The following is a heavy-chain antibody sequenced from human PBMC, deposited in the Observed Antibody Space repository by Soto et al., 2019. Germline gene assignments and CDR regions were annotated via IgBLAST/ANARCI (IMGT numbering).Heavy chain of an antibody. CDR3: ARGLRGISFSGMAV. Sequence: QVQLVESGGGVVQPARSLRLSCAASGFTFSLYGMHWVRQAPGKGLEWGAVIWYDGSNKFYADSVKGRFTISRDNSKNTLYLQMNSLRDEDTAVYYCARGLRGISFSGMAVWGQGTTVIVSS. CDR1: GFTFSLYG. V-gene: IGHV3-33*01. D-gene: IGHD3-16*01. J-gene: IGHJ6*02. CDR2: IWYDGSNK.